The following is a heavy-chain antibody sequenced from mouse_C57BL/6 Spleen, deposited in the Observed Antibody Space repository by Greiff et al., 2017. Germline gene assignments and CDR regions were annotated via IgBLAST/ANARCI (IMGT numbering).Heavy chain of an antibody. D-gene: IGHD6-1*01. J-gene: IGHJ4*01. CDR2: IWSGGST. CDR3: ARVSPHYCYTMDY. CDR1: GFSLTSYG. V-gene: IGHV2-2*01. Sequence: VQLQESGPGLVQPSQSLSITCTVSGFSLTSYGVHWVRQSPGKGLEWLGVIWSGGSTDYNAAFISRLSISKDNSTSQVFFKMNSLQADDTAIYYCARVSPHYCYTMDYWGQGTSVTVSS.